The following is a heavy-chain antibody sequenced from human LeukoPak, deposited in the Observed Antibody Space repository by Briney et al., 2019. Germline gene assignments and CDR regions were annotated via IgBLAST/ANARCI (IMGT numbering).Heavy chain of an antibody. CDR1: GGSISSHY. CDR3: ARVAGYGSGSYYYYYMDV. V-gene: IGHV4-59*11. J-gene: IGHJ6*03. CDR2: IYYSGST. Sequence: SETLSLTCTVSGGSISSHYWSWIRQPPGKGLEWIGYIYYSGSTNYNPSLKSRVTISVDTSKKQFSLKLSSVTAADTAVYYCARVAGYGSGSYYYYYMDVWGKGTTVTVSS. D-gene: IGHD3-10*01.